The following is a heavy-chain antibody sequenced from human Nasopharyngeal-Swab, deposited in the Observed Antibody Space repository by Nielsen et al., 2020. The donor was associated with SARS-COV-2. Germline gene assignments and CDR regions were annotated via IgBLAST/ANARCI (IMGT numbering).Heavy chain of an antibody. Sequence: GESLKISCAASGFTFSDYYMSWIRQAPGKGLEWVSYISSSSSYTNYADPVKGRFIISRDNAKNSLYLQMNSLRADDTAVYYCARGSIRGIIISDFDYWGQGTLVTVSS. CDR2: ISSSSSYT. CDR3: ARGSIRGIIISDFDY. V-gene: IGHV3-11*05. CDR1: GFTFSDYY. J-gene: IGHJ4*02. D-gene: IGHD3-10*01.